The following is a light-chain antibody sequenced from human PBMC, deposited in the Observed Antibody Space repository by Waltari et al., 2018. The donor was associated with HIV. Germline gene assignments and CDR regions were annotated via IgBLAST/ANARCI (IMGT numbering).Light chain of an antibody. CDR2: EDS. V-gene: IGLV3-21*02. CDR3: QVWDGSSDHPKVV. Sequence: SYVLTQPPSVSVAPGQMATITCGGNNIGNKNVQWYQQKPGQAPVLVVYEDSDRPSGIPERFSGSNSGNTATLTISRVEVGDEADYYCQVWDGSSDHPKVVLGGGTKLTVL. J-gene: IGLJ2*01. CDR1: NIGNKN.